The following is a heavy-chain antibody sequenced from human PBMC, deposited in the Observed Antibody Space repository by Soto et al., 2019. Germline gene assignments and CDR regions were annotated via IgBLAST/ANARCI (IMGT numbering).Heavy chain of an antibody. Sequence: GGSLRLSCSASRFTFDDYAMHWVRQATGKGLEWVSGSSWNSGSIGYADSVKGRFTISRDNAKNSLYLQMNGLRAEDTALYYCAKDRETLTGYYFVYGGQGTLVTVSS. CDR3: AKDRETLTGYYFVY. V-gene: IGHV3-9*01. CDR2: SSWNSGSI. D-gene: IGHD3-9*01. J-gene: IGHJ4*02. CDR1: RFTFDDYA.